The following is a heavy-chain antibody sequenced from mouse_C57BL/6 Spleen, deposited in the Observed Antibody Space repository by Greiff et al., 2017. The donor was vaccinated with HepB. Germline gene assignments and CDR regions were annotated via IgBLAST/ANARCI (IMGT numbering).Heavy chain of an antibody. CDR1: GYAFSSSW. CDR3: ARGILPVVPYSLAY. J-gene: IGHJ2*01. V-gene: IGHV1-82*01. Sequence: VHLVESGPELVKPGASVKISCKASGYAFSSSWMNWVKQRPGKGLEWIGRIYPGDGDTNYNGKFKGKATLTADKSSSTAYMQPSSLTSEDSAVSFGARGILPVVPYSLAYWGKGPPLPVSS. CDR2: IYPGDGDT. D-gene: IGHD1-1*01.